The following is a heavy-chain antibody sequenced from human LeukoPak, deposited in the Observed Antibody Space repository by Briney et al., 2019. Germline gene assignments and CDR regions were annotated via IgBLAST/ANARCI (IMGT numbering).Heavy chain of an antibody. Sequence: SETLSLTCTVSGGSISSGSYYWSWIRQPAGKGLEWIGYIYYSGSTNYNPSLKSRVTISVDTSKNQFSLKLSSVTAADTAVYYCARESSSGGYYYFDYWGQGTLVTVSS. CDR2: IYYSGST. J-gene: IGHJ4*02. V-gene: IGHV4-61*10. CDR1: GGSISSGSYY. CDR3: ARESSSGGYYYFDY. D-gene: IGHD3-22*01.